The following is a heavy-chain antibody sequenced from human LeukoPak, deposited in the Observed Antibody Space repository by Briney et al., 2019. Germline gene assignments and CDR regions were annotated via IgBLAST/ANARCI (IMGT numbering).Heavy chain of an antibody. D-gene: IGHD6-13*01. CDR3: ARGGYSSTWNLGAFVI. V-gene: IGHV1-3*01. Sequence: ASVKVSCKASGYTFTNYPLHWVRQAPGRRLEWMGWINAGNGNTKYSQKFQGRVTITRDTSASTAYMELSSLTSEDTAVYYCARGGYSSTWNLGAFVIWGQGTMVTVSS. CDR2: INAGNGNT. CDR1: GYTFTNYP. J-gene: IGHJ3*02.